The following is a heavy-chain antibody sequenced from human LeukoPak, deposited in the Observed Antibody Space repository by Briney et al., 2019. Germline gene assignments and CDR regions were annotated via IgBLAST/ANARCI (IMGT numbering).Heavy chain of an antibody. D-gene: IGHD5-24*01. V-gene: IGHV1-24*01. Sequence: GASVKVSCKVSGYTLTELSMHWVRQAPGKGLEWMGGFDPEDGETIYAQKFQGRVTMTEDTSTDTAYMELSSLRSEDTAVYYCATGRDGYNPASFDYWGQGTLVTVSS. CDR3: ATGRDGYNPASFDY. J-gene: IGHJ4*02. CDR1: GYTLTELS. CDR2: FDPEDGET.